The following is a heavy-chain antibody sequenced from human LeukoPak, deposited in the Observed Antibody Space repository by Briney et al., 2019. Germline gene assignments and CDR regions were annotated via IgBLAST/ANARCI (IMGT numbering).Heavy chain of an antibody. J-gene: IGHJ5*02. D-gene: IGHD5-18*01. CDR2: INPNSGGT. V-gene: IGHV1-2*02. CDR3: VRDGYNYGSNWFDP. CDR1: GYTFTGYY. Sequence: ASVKVSCKASGYTFTGYYMHWVRQAPGQGLEWMGWINPNSGGTNYAQKFQGRVTMTRDLSTSTVYMELSSLRSEDTAVYYCVRDGYNYGSNWFDPWGQGTLVTVSS.